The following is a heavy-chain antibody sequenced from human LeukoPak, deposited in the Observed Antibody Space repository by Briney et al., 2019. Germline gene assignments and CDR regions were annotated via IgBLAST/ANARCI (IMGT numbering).Heavy chain of an antibody. CDR3: AQYTITGTNY. J-gene: IGHJ4*02. CDR1: GGSISSGDYY. CDR2: INHSGST. V-gene: IGHV4-30-4*01. D-gene: IGHD1-20*01. Sequence: SETLSLTCTVSGGSISSGDYYWSWIRQPPGKGLEWIGEINHSGSTNYNPSLKSRVTISVDTSKNQFSLKLSSVTAADTAVYYCAQYTITGTNYWGQGTLVTVSS.